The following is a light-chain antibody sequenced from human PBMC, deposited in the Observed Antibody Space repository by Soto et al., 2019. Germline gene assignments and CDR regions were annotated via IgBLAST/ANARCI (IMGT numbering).Light chain of an antibody. Sequence: QSALTQPASVFGSPGQSITISCTTSSSYISSYNYVSWYQQHTGKAPRLIIYDVSSRPSGISNRFSGSKSGNTVSLTISGLQAEDEADYFCSSYTISSTVVFGGGTKLTVL. CDR3: SSYTISSTVV. J-gene: IGLJ2*01. CDR2: DVS. CDR1: SSYISSYNY. V-gene: IGLV2-14*03.